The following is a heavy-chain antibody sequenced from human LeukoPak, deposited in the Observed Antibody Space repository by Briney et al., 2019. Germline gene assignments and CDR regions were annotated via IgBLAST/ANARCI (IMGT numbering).Heavy chain of an antibody. CDR3: ARVSYYDSSGYYY. V-gene: IGHV3-30*04. Sequence: PGGSLRLSCAASGFTFSSYAMHWVRQAPGKGLEWVAVISYDGSNKYYADSVKGRFTISRDNSKNTLYLQMNSLRAEDTAVYYCARVSYYDSSGYYYWGQGTLVTVSS. J-gene: IGHJ4*02. CDR2: ISYDGSNK. CDR1: GFTFSSYA. D-gene: IGHD3-22*01.